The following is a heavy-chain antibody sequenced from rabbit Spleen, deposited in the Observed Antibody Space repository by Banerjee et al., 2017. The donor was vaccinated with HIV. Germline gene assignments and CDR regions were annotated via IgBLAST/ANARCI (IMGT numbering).Heavy chain of an antibody. CDR3: ARAIVPWLGLTRLDL. CDR2: IYAGSSGNT. Sequence: EESGGDLVKPEGSLTLTCTASGFSFSSSYWICWVRQAPGKGLEWIACIYAGSSGNTYYASWAKGRFTISKTSSTTITLQVTSLTAADTATYFCARAIVPWLGLTRLDLWGPGTLVTVS. CDR1: GFSFSSSYW. D-gene: IGHD4-1*01. V-gene: IGHV1S45*01. J-gene: IGHJ3*01.